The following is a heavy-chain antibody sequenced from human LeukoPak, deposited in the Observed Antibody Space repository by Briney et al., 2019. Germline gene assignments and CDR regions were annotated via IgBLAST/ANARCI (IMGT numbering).Heavy chain of an antibody. CDR1: GFTFSSYS. J-gene: IGHJ3*02. CDR2: ISSSSSYI. CDR3: ARAVEGPSAFDI. V-gene: IGHV3-21*01. Sequence: PGGSLRLSCAASGFTFSSYSMNWVRQDPGKGLEWVSSISSSSSYIYYADSVKGRFTISRDNAKNSLYLQMNSLRAEDTAVYYCARAVEGPSAFDIWGQGTMVTVSS.